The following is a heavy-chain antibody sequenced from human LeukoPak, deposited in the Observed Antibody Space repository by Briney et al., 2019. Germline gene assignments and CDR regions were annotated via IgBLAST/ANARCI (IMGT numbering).Heavy chain of an antibody. D-gene: IGHD5-24*01. CDR3: ARVKATTEEGLDY. CDR1: GFTFSDYY. V-gene: IGHV3-11*01. CDR2: ISSSGSTI. J-gene: IGHJ4*02. Sequence: NAGGSLRLSCAASGFTFSDYYMSWIRQAPGKGLEWVSYISSSGSTIYYADSVKGRFTISRDNAKNSLYLQMNSLRAEDTAVYYCARVKATTEEGLDYWGQGTLVTVSS.